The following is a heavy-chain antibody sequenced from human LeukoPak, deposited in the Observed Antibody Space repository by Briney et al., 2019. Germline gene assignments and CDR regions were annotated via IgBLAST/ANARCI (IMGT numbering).Heavy chain of an antibody. D-gene: IGHD6-19*01. CDR1: GYTLTELS. CDR3: ATVRYSSGWYGG. J-gene: IGHJ4*02. V-gene: IGHV1-24*01. Sequence: ASVKVSCKVSGYTLTELSMHWVRQAPGKGLEWMGGFDPEDGETIYAQKFQGGVTMTEDTSTDTAYMELSSLRSEDTAVYYCATVRYSSGWYGGWGQGTLVTVSS. CDR2: FDPEDGET.